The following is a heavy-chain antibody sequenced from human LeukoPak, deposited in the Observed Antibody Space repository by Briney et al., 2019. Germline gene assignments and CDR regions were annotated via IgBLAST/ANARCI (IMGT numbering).Heavy chain of an antibody. D-gene: IGHD2-2*01. CDR1: GFTFSSYA. V-gene: IGHV3-23*01. CDR3: AKDPGVVPAHYFDY. Sequence: RGALRLSCAASGFTFSSYAMNWGCQGPGKGLEWVSGTCSTGVSTFYADSVKSRFTVSRDNSKNTLSLQMNSLRAEDTAVYYCAKDPGVVPAHYFDYWGQGTLVTVSS. CDR2: TCSTGVST. J-gene: IGHJ4*02.